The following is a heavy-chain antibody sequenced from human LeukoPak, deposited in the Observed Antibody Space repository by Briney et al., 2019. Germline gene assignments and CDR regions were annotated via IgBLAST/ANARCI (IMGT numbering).Heavy chain of an antibody. CDR3: ARDPDDSSGYYYQDY. D-gene: IGHD3-22*01. V-gene: IGHV3-30*03. J-gene: IGHJ4*02. CDR2: TTYDGHQK. CDR1: GFTFSDYG. Sequence: GGSLRLSCAASGFTFSDYGMHWVRQAPGKRLEWVALTTYDGHQKYYADSVNGRFTISRDNSKNTLFLQMNSLRAEDTAVYYCARDPDDSSGYYYQDYWGQGTLVTVSS.